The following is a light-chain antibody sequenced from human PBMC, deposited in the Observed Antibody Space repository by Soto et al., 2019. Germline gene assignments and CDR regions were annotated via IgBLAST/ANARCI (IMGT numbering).Light chain of an antibody. CDR1: RSNIGKNT. Sequence: QSVLTQPPSVSGTPGQTVTISCSGARSNIGKNTLNWFQQLPGTAPNLLISTSNHRPSGVRDRFSGSKSGTSASLTISGLRSDDEADYYCAAWDDILNVVLLGVGTKVPLL. CDR3: AAWDDILNVVL. CDR2: TSN. V-gene: IGLV1-44*01. J-gene: IGLJ2*01.